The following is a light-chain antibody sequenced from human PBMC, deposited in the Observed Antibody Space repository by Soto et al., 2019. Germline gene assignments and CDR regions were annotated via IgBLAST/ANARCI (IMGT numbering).Light chain of an antibody. Sequence: DIQMTQSPSSLSASVGDRLTITCRASQGISTYLNWYQQKPGKAPKLLIYTASTLQSGVPSRFSGSGSGTEFTLTISSLQPDDFATYYCQQYNSYSWTFGQGTKVDIK. J-gene: IGKJ1*01. CDR2: TAS. V-gene: IGKV1-16*01. CDR3: QQYNSYSWT. CDR1: QGISTY.